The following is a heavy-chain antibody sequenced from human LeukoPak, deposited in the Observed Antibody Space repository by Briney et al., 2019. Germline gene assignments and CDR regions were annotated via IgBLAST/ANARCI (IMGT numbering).Heavy chain of an antibody. CDR3: ARDYGDYGTYFDY. J-gene: IGHJ4*02. D-gene: IGHD4-17*01. Sequence: GGSLRLSCAASGFTFSDYWMTWVRQAPGKGLEWVANIKQDGSEKYYVDSVKGRFTISRDNAENSLYLQMNSLRAEDTAVYYCARDYGDYGTYFDYWGQGTLVTVSS. CDR1: GFTFSDYW. CDR2: IKQDGSEK. V-gene: IGHV3-7*01.